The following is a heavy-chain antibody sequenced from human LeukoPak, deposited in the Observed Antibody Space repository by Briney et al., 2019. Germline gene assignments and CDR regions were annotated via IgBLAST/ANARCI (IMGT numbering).Heavy chain of an antibody. Sequence: GGSLRLSCAASGFTFSSYAMSWVRQAPGKGLEWVSAISGSGGSTYYADSVKGRFTISRDNSKNTLYLQMNSLRAEDTAVYYCAKEPYDSSDYYYEYYYGMDVWGQGTTVTVSS. CDR1: GFTFSSYA. V-gene: IGHV3-23*01. D-gene: IGHD3-22*01. CDR3: AKEPYDSSDYYYEYYYGMDV. CDR2: ISGSGGST. J-gene: IGHJ6*02.